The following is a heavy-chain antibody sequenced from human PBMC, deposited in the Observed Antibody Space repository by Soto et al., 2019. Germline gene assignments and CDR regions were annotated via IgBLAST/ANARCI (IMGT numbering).Heavy chain of an antibody. Sequence: EVQLVESGGGLVQPGGSLRLSCAASGFTFSSYSMNWVRQAPGKGLEWVSYISSSSSTIYYADSVKGRFTISRDNAKNSLYLQMNSLRDEDTDVYYCARGGVATYYYGMDVWGQWTTVTVSS. CDR1: GFTFSSYS. D-gene: IGHD5-12*01. CDR2: ISSSSSTI. V-gene: IGHV3-48*02. CDR3: ARGGVATYYYGMDV. J-gene: IGHJ6*02.